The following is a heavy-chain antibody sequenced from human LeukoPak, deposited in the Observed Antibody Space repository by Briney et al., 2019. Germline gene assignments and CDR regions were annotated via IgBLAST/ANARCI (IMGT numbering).Heavy chain of an antibody. CDR3: ARENVDTAMVISYYYYYYMDV. J-gene: IGHJ6*03. CDR1: GGSIFSSNSY. V-gene: IGHV4-39*07. D-gene: IGHD5-18*01. Sequence: SETLSLTCTVSGGSIFSSNSYWGWIRQPPGKGLEWIGSIYYSGNTYYNASLKSRVTISVDTSKNQFSLKLSSVTAADTAVYYCARENVDTAMVISYYYYYYMDVWGKGTTVTVSS. CDR2: IYYSGNT.